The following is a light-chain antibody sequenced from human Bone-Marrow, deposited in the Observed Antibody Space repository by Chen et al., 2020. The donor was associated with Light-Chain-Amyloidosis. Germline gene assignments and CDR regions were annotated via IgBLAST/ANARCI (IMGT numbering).Light chain of an antibody. Sequence: QSAQTQPAPVSGSPGQAIPISCTGTSSDVGGDNHVSWYQQHPDNAPKLMIYEVTTRPSWVPDRFSGSKSDNTASLTISGLQTEDEADYFCSSYTITNTLVFGSGTRVTVL. CDR1: SSDVGGDNH. CDR3: SSYTITNTLV. CDR2: EVT. J-gene: IGLJ1*01. V-gene: IGLV2-14*01.